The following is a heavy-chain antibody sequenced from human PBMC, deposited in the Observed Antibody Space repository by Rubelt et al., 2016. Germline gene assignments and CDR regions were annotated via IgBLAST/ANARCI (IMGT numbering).Heavy chain of an antibody. D-gene: IGHD1-26*01. CDR1: GFTFSSYG. CDR2: IWYDGSNK. J-gene: IGHJ3*02. Sequence: AASGFTFSSYGMHWVRQAPGKGLEWVAVIWYDGSNKYYADSVKGRFTISRHNSKNTLYLQMNSLRAEDTAVYYCARVRGGSYYGGAFDIWGQGTMVTVSS. CDR3: ARVRGGSYYGGAFDI. V-gene: IGHV3-33*01.